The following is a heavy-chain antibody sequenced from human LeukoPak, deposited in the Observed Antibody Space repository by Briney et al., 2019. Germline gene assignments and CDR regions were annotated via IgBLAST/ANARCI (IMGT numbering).Heavy chain of an antibody. D-gene: IGHD6-13*01. CDR2: ISSSSSYI. CDR1: GFTFSSYS. V-gene: IGHV3-21*01. Sequence: GGSLRLSCAASGFTFSSYSMNWVRQAPGKGLEWVSSISSSSSYIYYADSVKGRFTISRDNAKNSLYLQMNSLRAEDTAVYYCARDIGNLAAAGSKRYYYGMDVWGQGTTVTVSS. J-gene: IGHJ6*02. CDR3: ARDIGNLAAAGSKRYYYGMDV.